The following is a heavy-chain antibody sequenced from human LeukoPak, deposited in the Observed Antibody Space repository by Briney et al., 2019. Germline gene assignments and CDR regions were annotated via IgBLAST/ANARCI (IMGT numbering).Heavy chain of an antibody. J-gene: IGHJ6*02. CDR3: ARDFVVVPAAIRYYYYYGMDV. D-gene: IGHD2-2*01. CDR2: IKQDGSEK. CDR1: GFTFSNAW. Sequence: QSGGSLRLSCAASGFTFSNAWMSWVRQAPGKGLEWVANIKQDGSEKYYVDSVKGRFTISRDNAKNSLYLQMNSLRAEDTAVYYCARDFVVVPAAIRYYYYYGMDVWGQGTTVTVSS. V-gene: IGHV3-7*01.